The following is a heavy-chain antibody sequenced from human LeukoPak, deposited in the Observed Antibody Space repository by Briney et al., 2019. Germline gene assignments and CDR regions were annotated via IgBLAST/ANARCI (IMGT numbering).Heavy chain of an antibody. CDR1: GFTFGNYA. V-gene: IGHV3-23*01. CDR2: FSGSGDST. CDR3: ARRYYDTTGYAFDI. J-gene: IGHJ3*02. Sequence: GGSLRLSCAASGFTFGNYAMTWVRQAPGKGLEWVSTFSGSGDSTYYADSVKGRITISRDNAKNSLFLQMNSLRAEDTAIYYCARRYYDTTGYAFDIWGQGTMVTVSS. D-gene: IGHD3-22*01.